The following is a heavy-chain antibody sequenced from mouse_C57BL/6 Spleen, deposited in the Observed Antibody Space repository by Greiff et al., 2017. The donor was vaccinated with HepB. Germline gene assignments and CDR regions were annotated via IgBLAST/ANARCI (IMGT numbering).Heavy chain of an antibody. CDR3: AKRGDYDGDWYFDV. D-gene: IGHD2-4*01. J-gene: IGHJ1*03. CDR1: GFSLTSYG. Sequence: VQLQQSGPGLVQPSQRLSITCTVSGFSLTSYGVHWVRQPPGKGLEWLGVIWSGGSTDYNAAFISRLSISKDNSKSQVFFKMNSLQADDTAIYYCAKRGDYDGDWYFDVWGTGTTVTVSS. V-gene: IGHV2-4*01. CDR2: IWSGGST.